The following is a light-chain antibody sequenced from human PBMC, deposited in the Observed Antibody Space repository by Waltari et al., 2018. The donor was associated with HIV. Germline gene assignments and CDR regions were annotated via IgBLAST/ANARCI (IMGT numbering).Light chain of an antibody. CDR1: SSDVGAYTL. CDR2: EVT. V-gene: IGLV2-23*02. J-gene: IGLJ3*02. Sequence: QSALTQSASVSGSPGQSITISCTGTSSDVGAYTLVPWYQQHPGEVPKLLIYEVTKRPSGVSTRFSGSKSANTASLTISGLQAEDEADYYCCSYAGSGLVFGGGTKLTVL. CDR3: CSYAGSGLV.